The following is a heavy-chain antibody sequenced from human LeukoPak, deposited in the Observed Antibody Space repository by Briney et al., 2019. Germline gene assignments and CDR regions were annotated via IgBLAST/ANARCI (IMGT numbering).Heavy chain of an antibody. CDR1: GLTASNNY. J-gene: IGHJ4*02. CDR2: IYSGGST. Sequence: PGGSLRLSCAASGLTASNNYMSWVRQAPGKGPEWVSVIYSGGSTYYADSVRGRFTISRDNSKNTLYLQMNSLRAEDTAVYYCARVTMVRGVILFDYWGQGTLVTVSS. CDR3: ARVTMVRGVILFDY. D-gene: IGHD3-10*01. V-gene: IGHV3-66*02.